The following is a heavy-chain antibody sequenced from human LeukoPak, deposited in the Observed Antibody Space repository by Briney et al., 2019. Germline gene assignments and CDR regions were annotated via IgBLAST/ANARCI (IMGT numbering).Heavy chain of an antibody. CDR3: ARLSGYSSGCFDF. V-gene: IGHV3-23*01. Sequence: PGGSLRLSCAASGFTFSSYAMSWVRQAPGKGLEWVSAISGGGGTTYYAESVKGRFTVSRDKSKDTLYVQMNSLRAEDTAVYYCARLSGYSSGCFDFWGQGTLVTVSS. J-gene: IGHJ4*02. D-gene: IGHD6-19*01. CDR2: ISGGGGTT. CDR1: GFTFSSYA.